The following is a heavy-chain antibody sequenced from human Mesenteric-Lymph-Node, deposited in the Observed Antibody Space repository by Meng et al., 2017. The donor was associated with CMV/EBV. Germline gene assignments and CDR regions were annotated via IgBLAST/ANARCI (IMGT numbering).Heavy chain of an antibody. V-gene: IGHV3-7*01. J-gene: IGHJ4*02. D-gene: IGHD3-10*01. CDR3: VVRDYHSDY. CDR1: GFTFNTYG. CDR2: INQDGSGR. Sequence: GESLKISCAAAGFTFNTYGMHWVRQAPGKGLEWVANINQDGSGRFYVDSVKGRFTISRDNAKNSLYLQMNSLRAEDTAVYYCVVRDYHSDYWGQGRLVTVSS.